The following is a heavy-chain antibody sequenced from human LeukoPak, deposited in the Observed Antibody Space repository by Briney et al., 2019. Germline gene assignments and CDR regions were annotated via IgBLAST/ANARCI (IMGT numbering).Heavy chain of an antibody. V-gene: IGHV3-23*01. Sequence: PGGSLRLSCAASGFTFSSYAMSWVRQAPGKGLEWVSAISGSGGSTYYADSVKGRFTISRDNSKNTPYLQMNSLRAEDKAVYYCAKDYEPLVGVHRWGDWFDPWGQGTLVTVSS. J-gene: IGHJ5*02. CDR2: ISGSGGST. CDR1: GFTFSSYA. D-gene: IGHD1-26*01. CDR3: AKDYEPLVGVHRWGDWFDP.